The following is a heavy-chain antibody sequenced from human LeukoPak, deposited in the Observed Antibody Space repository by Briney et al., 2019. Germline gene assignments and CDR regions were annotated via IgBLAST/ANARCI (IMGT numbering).Heavy chain of an antibody. V-gene: IGHV4-34*01. CDR3: ARGRGYYYDSSGYYYSDHIDY. CDR1: GGSFSGYY. J-gene: IGHJ4*02. Sequence: PSETLSLTCAVYGGSFSGYYWSWIRQPPGKGLEWIGEINHSGSTNYNPSLKSRVTISVDTSKNQFSLKLSSVTAADTAVYYCARGRGYYYDSSGYYYSDHIDYRGQGTLVTVSS. CDR2: INHSGST. D-gene: IGHD3-22*01.